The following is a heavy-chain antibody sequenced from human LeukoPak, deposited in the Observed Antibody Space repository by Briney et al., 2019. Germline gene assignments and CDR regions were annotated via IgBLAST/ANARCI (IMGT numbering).Heavy chain of an antibody. Sequence: PGGSLRLSCAASGFTFSSYSMNWVRQAPGKGLEWISSISNSNSYIYYAVSVKGRFTISRDNAKNSLYLQMNSLRAEDTAVYYCAREGGSGSYYPYYFDYWGQGTLVTVSS. CDR2: ISNSNSYI. V-gene: IGHV3-21*01. CDR3: AREGGSGSYYPYYFDY. CDR1: GFTFSSYS. J-gene: IGHJ4*02. D-gene: IGHD3-10*01.